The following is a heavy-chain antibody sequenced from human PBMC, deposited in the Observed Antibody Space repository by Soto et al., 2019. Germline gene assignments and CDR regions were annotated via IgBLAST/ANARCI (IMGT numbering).Heavy chain of an antibody. CDR2: INPNSGGT. CDR3: ARDATNSSGYYCDY. Sequence: GASVKVSCKASGYTFTGYYMHWVRQAPGQGLEWMGWINPNSGGTNYAQKFQGRVTMTRDTSISTAYMELSRLRSDDTAVYYCARDATNSSGYYCDYWGQGTLVTVSS. CDR1: GYTFTGYY. J-gene: IGHJ4*02. D-gene: IGHD3-22*01. V-gene: IGHV1-2*02.